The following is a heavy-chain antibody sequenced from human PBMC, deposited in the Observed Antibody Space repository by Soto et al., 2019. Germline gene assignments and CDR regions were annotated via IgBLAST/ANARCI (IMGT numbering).Heavy chain of an antibody. D-gene: IGHD4-17*01. CDR1: GFRFSDYS. J-gene: IGHJ4*02. Sequence: EVQLVESGGGLVKPGESLRLSCAASGFRFSDYSMNWVRQVPGKGLEWVSSISSNSGYTLYTDSVKGRFTISRDNAKSSLYLQISSLRDEDTAVYYCTRGSYGAYDYWGQGTLVTVSS. CDR3: TRGSYGAYDY. CDR2: ISSNSGYT. V-gene: IGHV3-21*02.